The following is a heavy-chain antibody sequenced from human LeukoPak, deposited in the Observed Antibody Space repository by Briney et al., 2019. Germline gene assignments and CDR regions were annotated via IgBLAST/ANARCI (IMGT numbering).Heavy chain of an antibody. Sequence: PGGSLRLSCAASGFTFSSYWMHWVRQAPGKGLVWVSRINTDGSRTSYADSVKGRFTISRDNAKNTVYLQMNSLRAEDTAVYYCARDGSRSSSIWFDPWGQGTLVTVSS. CDR2: INTDGSRT. CDR3: ARDGSRSSSIWFDP. CDR1: GFTFSSYW. V-gene: IGHV3-74*01. D-gene: IGHD6-6*01. J-gene: IGHJ5*02.